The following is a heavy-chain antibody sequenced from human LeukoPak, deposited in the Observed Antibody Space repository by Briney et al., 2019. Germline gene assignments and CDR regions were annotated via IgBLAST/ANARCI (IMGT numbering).Heavy chain of an antibody. CDR2: ISFDESSE. CDR3: AKEVGYGSPYFDY. J-gene: IGHJ4*02. Sequence: PGGSLRLSCAASGLTFSSYWMHWVRQAPGKGLEWVALISFDESSEYYADSVKGRFSISRDNSKNTLYLQMNNARVDDTAVYYCAKEVGYGSPYFDYWGQGTLVTVSS. V-gene: IGHV3-30*18. D-gene: IGHD5-12*01. CDR1: GLTFSSYW.